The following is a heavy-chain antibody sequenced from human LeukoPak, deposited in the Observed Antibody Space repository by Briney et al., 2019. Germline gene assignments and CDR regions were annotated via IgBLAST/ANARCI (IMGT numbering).Heavy chain of an antibody. CDR2: INANSGTR. CDR1: GFTFSSYW. CDR3: AKPISGGLAVTADWFDP. J-gene: IGHJ5*01. V-gene: IGHV3-23*01. Sequence: GGSLRLSCAASGFTFSSYWMSWLRQPPGRGLEWVSTINANSGTRSYAASVRGRFTISRDNSKNTVYLQLNSLRAEDTAVYYCAKPISGGLAVTADWFDPWGQGTLVVVSS. D-gene: IGHD6-19*01.